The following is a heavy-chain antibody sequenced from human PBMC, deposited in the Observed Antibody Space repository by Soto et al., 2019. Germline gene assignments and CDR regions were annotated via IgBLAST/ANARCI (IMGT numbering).Heavy chain of an antibody. D-gene: IGHD3-22*01. CDR1: GGSISSYY. CDR2: IYYSGST. J-gene: IGHJ4*02. CDR3: AGGRYYDGSGYYYAMAYY. Sequence: SETLSLTCTVSGGSISSYYWSWIRQPPGKGLEWIGYIYYSGSTNYNPSLKSRVTISVDTSKNQFSLKLSSVTAADTAVYYCAGGRYYDGSGYYYAMAYYWGQGTLVTVS. V-gene: IGHV4-59*01.